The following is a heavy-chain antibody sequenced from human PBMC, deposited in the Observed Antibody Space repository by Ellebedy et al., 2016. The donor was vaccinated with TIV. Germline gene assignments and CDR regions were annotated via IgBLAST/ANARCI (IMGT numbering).Heavy chain of an antibody. J-gene: IGHJ3*02. CDR3: AREGERGYYGSGTNDALDI. Sequence: GGSLRLSCAASGFTFSNYNMNWVRQAPGKGLEWVSSIITSSSYIFYADSVKGRFTISRDNAKNSLYLQMNSLRAEDTAVYYCAREGERGYYGSGTNDALDIWGQGTMVTVSS. CDR2: IITSSSYI. V-gene: IGHV3-21*01. D-gene: IGHD3-10*01. CDR1: GFTFSNYN.